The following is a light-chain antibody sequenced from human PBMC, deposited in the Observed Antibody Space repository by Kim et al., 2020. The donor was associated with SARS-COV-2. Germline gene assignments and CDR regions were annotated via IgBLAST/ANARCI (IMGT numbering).Light chain of an antibody. Sequence: GQSITISCTGTSSDVGARNLVSWYQQQPGKAPRLMISDVNDRPSGVSDRFSGSKSGNTASLTISGLQADDEADYYCSSYTTTDTLVFGGGTQLTVL. CDR1: SSDVGARNL. V-gene: IGLV2-14*03. J-gene: IGLJ3*02. CDR3: SSYTTTDTLV. CDR2: DVN.